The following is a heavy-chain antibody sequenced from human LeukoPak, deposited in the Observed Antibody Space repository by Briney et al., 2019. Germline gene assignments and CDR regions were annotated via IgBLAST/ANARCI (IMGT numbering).Heavy chain of an antibody. J-gene: IGHJ5*02. D-gene: IGHD6-13*01. V-gene: IGHV3-23*01. Sequence: GGSLRLSCAASGFTFGTYAMSWVRQAPEKGLEGGSAISGSGGTTKYADSVNGRFTISRDNSKNTLYLQMNSLSADDTAVYYCAKAYSTSWYHLAGSWGQGTLVTVSS. CDR3: AKAYSTSWYHLAGS. CDR1: GFTFGTYA. CDR2: ISGSGGTT.